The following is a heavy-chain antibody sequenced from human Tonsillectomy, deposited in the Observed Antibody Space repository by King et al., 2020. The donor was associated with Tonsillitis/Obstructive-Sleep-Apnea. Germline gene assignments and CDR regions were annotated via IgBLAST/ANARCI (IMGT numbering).Heavy chain of an antibody. CDR2: IDPSDSYT. CDR3: ARQTRYCSSTSCYYWFDP. D-gene: IGHD2-2*01. J-gene: IGHJ5*02. Sequence: ETQLVQSGAEVKKPGESLRISCKGSGYSFTSYWISWVRQMPGKGLEWMGRIDPSDSYTNYSPSFQGHVTISADKSISTAYLQWSSLKASDTAMYYCARQTRYCSSTSCYYWFDPWGQGTLVTVSS. V-gene: IGHV5-10-1*01. CDR1: GYSFTSYW.